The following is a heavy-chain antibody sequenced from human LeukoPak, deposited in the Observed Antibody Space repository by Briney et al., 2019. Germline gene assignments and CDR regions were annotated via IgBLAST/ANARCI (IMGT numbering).Heavy chain of an antibody. CDR3: AKDGVAETADY. CDR2: ISYDGSNK. V-gene: IGHV3-30*18. Sequence: GGSLRLSCAASGFTFSSYGMHWVRQAPGKGLEWVAVISYDGSNKYHADSVKGRFTISRDNSKNTLYLQMNSLRAEDTAVYYCAKDGVAETADYWGQGTLVTVSS. CDR1: GFTFSSYG. D-gene: IGHD3-3*01. J-gene: IGHJ4*02.